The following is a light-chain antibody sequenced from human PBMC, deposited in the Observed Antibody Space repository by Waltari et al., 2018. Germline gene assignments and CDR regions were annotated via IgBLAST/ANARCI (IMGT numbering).Light chain of an antibody. CDR2: GKT. J-gene: IGLJ2*01. V-gene: IGLV3-19*01. CDR1: RLSNTY. Sequence: SSELTQDAAVSVALGQTVRITCQGDRLSNTYASWYQQKPGQAPVLVIYGKTNRPSGIPDRFSGSSSGNTASLTITGAQAEDEADYYCNSRDSSSHHVIFGGGTRLTVL. CDR3: NSRDSSSHHVI.